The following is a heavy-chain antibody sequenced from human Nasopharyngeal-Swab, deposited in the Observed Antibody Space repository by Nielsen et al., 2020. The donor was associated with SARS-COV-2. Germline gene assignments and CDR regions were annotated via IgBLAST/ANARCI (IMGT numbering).Heavy chain of an antibody. Sequence: ASVKVSCKASGYTFTSYAMHWVRQAPGQGLEWMGWISAYNGNTNYAQKLQGRVTMTTDTSTSTAYMELSSLRSEDTAVYYCAREEGERGHYYDSSGYNYWGQGTLVTVSS. CDR2: ISAYNGNT. CDR1: GYTFTSYA. J-gene: IGHJ4*02. D-gene: IGHD3-22*01. V-gene: IGHV1-18*01. CDR3: AREEGERGHYYDSSGYNY.